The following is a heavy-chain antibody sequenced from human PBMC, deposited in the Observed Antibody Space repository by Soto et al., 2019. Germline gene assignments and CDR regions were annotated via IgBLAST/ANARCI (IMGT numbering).Heavy chain of an antibody. CDR3: ERGAFRPTITYYYYGMDV. D-gene: IGHD5-12*01. CDR2: INHSGST. V-gene: IGHV4-34*01. Sequence: QVQLQQWGAGLLKPSETLSLTCAVYGGSFSGYYWSWIRQPPGKGLEWIGEINHSGSTNYNPSLKSRVTISVDTSKNQFSLKLSSVTAADTAVYYCERGAFRPTITYYYYGMDVWGQGTTVTVSS. CDR1: GGSFSGYY. J-gene: IGHJ6*02.